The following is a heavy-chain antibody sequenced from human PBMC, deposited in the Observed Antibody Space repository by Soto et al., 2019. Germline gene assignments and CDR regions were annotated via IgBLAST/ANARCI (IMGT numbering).Heavy chain of an antibody. Sequence: QVQLVESGGGVVQPGRSLRLSCAASGFTFSSYGMHWVSQAPGKGLEWVAVISYDGSNKYYADSVKGRFTISRDSSKNSLYLQMNSLRAEDTAVYYCAKDQLRGVRGVITYYYGMYVWGHGTTVTVPS. CDR2: ISYDGSNK. J-gene: IGHJ6*02. D-gene: IGHD3-10*01. V-gene: IGHV3-30*18. CDR3: AKDQLRGVRGVITYYYGMYV. CDR1: GFTFSSYG.